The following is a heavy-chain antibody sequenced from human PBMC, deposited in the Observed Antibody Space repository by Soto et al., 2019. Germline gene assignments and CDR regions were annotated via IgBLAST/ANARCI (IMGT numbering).Heavy chain of an antibody. CDR3: AGWNYDN. J-gene: IGHJ4*02. Sequence: PCGSLRLCCAASGVSVRLYGMVGVRQAPGKGLEWVSAISQSAGGNTYYADSVKGRFTISRDGSKDTLYLQMDSLRPEDTAQYYCAGWNYDNRGEGTQVTVYS. V-gene: IGHV3-23*01. D-gene: IGHD1-7*01. CDR1: GVSVRLYG. CDR2: ISQSAGGNT.